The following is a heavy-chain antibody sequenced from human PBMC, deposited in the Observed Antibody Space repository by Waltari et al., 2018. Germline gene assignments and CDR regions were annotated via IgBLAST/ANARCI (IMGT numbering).Heavy chain of an antibody. CDR3: ARVYEFWSGYPGNLDY. J-gene: IGHJ4*02. V-gene: IGHV4-59*11. Sequence: QVQLQESGPGLVKPSETLSLTCTVSGGSISSHYWSWIRQPPGKGLEWIGYIYYSGSTNYNPSLKRRVTISVDTSTNQLSLKLSSVTAADTAVYYCARVYEFWSGYPGNLDYWGQGTLVTVSS. CDR2: IYYSGST. D-gene: IGHD3-3*01. CDR1: GGSISSHY.